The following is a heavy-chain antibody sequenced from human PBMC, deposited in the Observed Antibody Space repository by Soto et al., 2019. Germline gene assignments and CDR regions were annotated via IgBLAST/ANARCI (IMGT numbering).Heavy chain of an antibody. Sequence: GGSLRLSCAASRFTFSFSAMSWVRQAPGKGLEWVSTISGSGSNTYYADSVKGRFTISRDNSKNTLYLQMNGLRVDDTAVYYCAYSSTPFDYWGQGTLVTVSS. D-gene: IGHD6-13*01. CDR1: RFTFSFSA. CDR3: AYSSTPFDY. J-gene: IGHJ4*02. CDR2: ISGSGSNT. V-gene: IGHV3-23*01.